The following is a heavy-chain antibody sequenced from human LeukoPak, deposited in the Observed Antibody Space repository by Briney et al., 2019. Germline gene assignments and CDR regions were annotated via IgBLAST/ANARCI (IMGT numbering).Heavy chain of an antibody. CDR3: ARGGLYNRFDY. CDR1: GFTFSTYS. V-gene: IGHV3-48*01. CDR2: ISSSSSHI. D-gene: IGHD5-24*01. J-gene: IGHJ4*02. Sequence: GGSLRLSCAASGFTFSTYSMNWVRQAPGKGLEWISYISSSSSHIYHADSVKGRFTISRDNAKNSLYLQMDSLGVDDTAVFYCARGGLYNRFDYWGQGILVTVSS.